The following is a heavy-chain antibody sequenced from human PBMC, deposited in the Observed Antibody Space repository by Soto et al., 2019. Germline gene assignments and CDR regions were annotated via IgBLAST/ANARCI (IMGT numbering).Heavy chain of an antibody. CDR1: GGSISSYY. CDR3: ARVSRGNLAVAARWYYFDY. J-gene: IGHJ4*02. D-gene: IGHD6-19*01. V-gene: IGHV4-59*01. Sequence: SATLSLTCTVSGGSISSYYWSWIRQPPGKVLEWIGYIYYSGSTNYNPSLKIRGTISVDTSKNQFSLKLSSVTAADTAVYYCARVSRGNLAVAARWYYFDYWGQGTLVTVSS. CDR2: IYYSGST.